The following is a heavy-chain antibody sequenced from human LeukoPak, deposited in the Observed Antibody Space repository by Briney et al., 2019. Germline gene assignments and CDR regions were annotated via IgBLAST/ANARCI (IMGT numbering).Heavy chain of an antibody. J-gene: IGHJ4*02. D-gene: IGHD2-15*01. CDR1: SGSLRENY. V-gene: IGHV4-34*01. CDR3: ARQTAIVAISTGGFDY. CDR2: INHSGST. Sequence: SETLSLTCNVSSGSLRENYWSWIRQPPGKGLEWIGEINHSGSTNYNPSLKSRVTISVDTSKNQFSLKLSSVTAADTAVYYCARQTAIVAISTGGFDYWGQGTLVTVSS.